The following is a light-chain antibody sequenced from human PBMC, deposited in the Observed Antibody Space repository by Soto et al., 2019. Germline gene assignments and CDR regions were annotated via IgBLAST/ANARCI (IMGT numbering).Light chain of an antibody. CDR2: DAS. J-gene: IGKJ1*01. CDR1: QSISSW. V-gene: IGKV1-5*01. Sequence: DIQMTQSPSTLSASVGDIVTITCRASQSISSWLAWYQQKPGKAPKLLIYDASSLESGVPSRFSGSGSGTEFTLTISSLQPDDFATYYCHSRTFGQGTKVDIK. CDR3: HSRT.